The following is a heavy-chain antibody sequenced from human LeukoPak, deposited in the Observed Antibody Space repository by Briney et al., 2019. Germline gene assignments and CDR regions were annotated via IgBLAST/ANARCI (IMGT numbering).Heavy chain of an antibody. V-gene: IGHV1-18*01. J-gene: IGHJ6*03. Sequence: ASVKVSCKASGYTFTSYDINWVRQATGQGLEWMGWMNPNNGNTNYAQKLQGRVTMTTDTSTSTAYMELRSLRSDDTAVYYCAREGTPFYYYYMDVWGKGTTVTVSS. CDR1: GYTFTSYD. CDR3: AREGTPFYYYYMDV. D-gene: IGHD3-10*01. CDR2: MNPNNGNT.